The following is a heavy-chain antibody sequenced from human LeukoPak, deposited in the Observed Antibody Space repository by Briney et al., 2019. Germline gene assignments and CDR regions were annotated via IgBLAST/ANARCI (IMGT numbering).Heavy chain of an antibody. V-gene: IGHV3-30*04. CDR2: ISYDGSNK. Sequence: GGSLRLSCAASGFTFSSYAMHWVRQAPGKGLEWVAVISYDGSNKYYADSVKGRFTISRDNSKNTLYLQMNSLRAEDTAVYYCARAEFRGVTIDYWGQETLVTVSS. CDR3: ARAEFRGVTIDY. CDR1: GFTFSSYA. J-gene: IGHJ4*02. D-gene: IGHD3-10*01.